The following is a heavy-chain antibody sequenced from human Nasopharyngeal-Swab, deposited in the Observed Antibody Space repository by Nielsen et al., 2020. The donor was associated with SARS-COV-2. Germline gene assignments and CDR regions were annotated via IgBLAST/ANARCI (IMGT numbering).Heavy chain of an antibody. J-gene: IGHJ4*02. CDR3: ARDLGHTGYDLYAY. V-gene: IGHV3-7*03. CDR1: GFTFRSDW. CDR2: IKQDGIQK. Sequence: GESLKISCEGSGFTFRSDWMAWVRQAPGKGLEWVANIKQDGIQKSYVDSVKGRFTISRDNAKNSLYLQMSGLRAEDTAVYFCARDLGHTGYDLYAYWGQGTLVTVSS. D-gene: IGHD5-12*01.